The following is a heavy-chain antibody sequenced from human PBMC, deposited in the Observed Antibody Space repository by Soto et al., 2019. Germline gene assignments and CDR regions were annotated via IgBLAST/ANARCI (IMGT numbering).Heavy chain of an antibody. D-gene: IGHD2-8*02. CDR2: INPDSGAT. Sequence: ASVKVSCKASGYSFTGYYIHWVRQAPGQGLEWMGWINPDSGATNYAQNFQGRVTLTSDTSISTASMDLTSLTSDDTAVYYCARGDYGTGGYPFPYFDYWGQGTLVTDS. CDR3: ARGDYGTGGYPFPYFDY. J-gene: IGHJ4*02. V-gene: IGHV1-2*02. CDR1: GYSFTGYY.